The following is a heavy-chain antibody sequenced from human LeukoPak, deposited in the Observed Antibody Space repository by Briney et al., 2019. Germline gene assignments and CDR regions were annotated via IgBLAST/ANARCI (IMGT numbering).Heavy chain of an antibody. D-gene: IGHD6-13*01. CDR3: ARGRAAGRYYYGMDV. J-gene: IGHJ6*02. V-gene: IGHV7-4-1*02. CDR1: GYTFTSYA. Sequence: ASVKVSCKASGYTFTSYAMNWVRQAPGQGLEWMGWINTNTGNPTYAQGFTGRFVFSLDTSVSTAYLQISSLKAEDTAVYYRARGRAAGRYYYGMDVWGQGTTVTVSS. CDR2: INTNTGNP.